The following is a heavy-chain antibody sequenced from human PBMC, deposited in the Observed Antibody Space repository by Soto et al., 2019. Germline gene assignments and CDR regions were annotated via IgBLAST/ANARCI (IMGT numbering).Heavy chain of an antibody. CDR3: ARSHLYYDSSGYPDY. J-gene: IGHJ4*02. V-gene: IGHV3-21*04. Sequence: GGSLRLSCAASGFTFSSYGMHWVRQAPGKGLEWVSAIGTRDDIFYADSVKGRFTISRDNAKNSLYLQMNSLRAEDTAVYYCARSHLYYDSSGYPDYWGQGTLVTVSS. D-gene: IGHD3-22*01. CDR1: GFTFSSYG. CDR2: IGTRDDI.